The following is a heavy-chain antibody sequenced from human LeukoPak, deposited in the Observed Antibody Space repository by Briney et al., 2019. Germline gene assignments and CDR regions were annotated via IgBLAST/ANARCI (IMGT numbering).Heavy chain of an antibody. J-gene: IGHJ3*02. D-gene: IGHD6-19*01. CDR1: GGSISSSSYY. Sequence: SETLPLTCTVSGGSISSSSYYWGWIRQPPGKGLEWIGSIYYSGSTYYNPSLKSRVTMSVDTSKNQFSLKLSSVTAADTAVYYCAKGYIAVAGYDAFDIWGQGTMVTVSS. CDR3: AKGYIAVAGYDAFDI. CDR2: IYYSGST. V-gene: IGHV4-39*07.